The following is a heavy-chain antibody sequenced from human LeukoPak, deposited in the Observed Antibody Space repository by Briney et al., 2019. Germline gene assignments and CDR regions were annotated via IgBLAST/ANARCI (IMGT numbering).Heavy chain of an antibody. CDR2: ISHDGSDK. CDR3: ARASPDIVVVPAAMLPYYFDY. Sequence: GRSLRLSCAASGFTFSNYGIHWVRQAPGKGLEWVAIISHDGSDKYYGDSVKGRFTISRDNSKNTLYLQMNSLRAEDTAVYYCARASPDIVVVPAAMLPYYFDYWGQGTLVTVSS. CDR1: GFTFSNYG. D-gene: IGHD2-2*01. J-gene: IGHJ4*02. V-gene: IGHV3-30*03.